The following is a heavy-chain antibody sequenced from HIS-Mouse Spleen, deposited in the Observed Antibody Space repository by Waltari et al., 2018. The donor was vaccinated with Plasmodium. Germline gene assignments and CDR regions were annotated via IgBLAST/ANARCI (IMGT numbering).Heavy chain of an antibody. CDR3: ARGLRGHYWYFDL. D-gene: IGHD3-10*01. J-gene: IGHJ2*01. V-gene: IGHV4-34*01. CDR1: GGSFSGYY. Sequence: QVQLQQWGAGLLKPSETLSLTCAVYGGSFSGYYWSWIRQPPGKGLEWIGEINHSGSTNYNPSLKSRVTISVDTSKKQFSLKLSSVTAADTAVYYCARGLRGHYWYFDLWGRGTLVTVSS. CDR2: INHSGST.